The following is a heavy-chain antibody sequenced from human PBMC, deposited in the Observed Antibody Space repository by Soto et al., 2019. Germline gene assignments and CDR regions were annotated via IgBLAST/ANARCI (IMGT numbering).Heavy chain of an antibody. J-gene: IGHJ1*01. CDR3: ARELAYCGGDCYRFDKNEYFQH. D-gene: IGHD2-21*02. V-gene: IGHV3-30-3*01. Sequence: QVQLVESGGGVVQLGRSLRLSCAASGFTFSSYAMHWVRQAPGKGLEWVAVISYDGSNKYYADSVKGRFTISRDNSKNTLYLQMNSLRAEDTAVYYCARELAYCGGDCYRFDKNEYFQHWGQGTLVTVSS. CDR1: GFTFSSYA. CDR2: ISYDGSNK.